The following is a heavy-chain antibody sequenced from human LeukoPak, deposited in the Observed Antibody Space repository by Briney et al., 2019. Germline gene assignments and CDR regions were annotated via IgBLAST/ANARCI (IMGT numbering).Heavy chain of an antibody. Sequence: ASVKVSCKASGYTFTGYYMHWVRQAPGQGLEWMGWINPNSGGTNYAQKFQGRVTMTRDTSISTAYMELGRLRSDDTAVYYCARDLGGITIFGVVIILDYWGQGTLVTVSS. CDR3: ARDLGGITIFGVVIILDY. V-gene: IGHV1-2*02. J-gene: IGHJ4*02. CDR1: GYTFTGYY. CDR2: INPNSGGT. D-gene: IGHD3-3*01.